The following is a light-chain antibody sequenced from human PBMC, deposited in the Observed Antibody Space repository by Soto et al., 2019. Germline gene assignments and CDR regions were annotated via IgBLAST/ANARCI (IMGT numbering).Light chain of an antibody. V-gene: IGKV3D-20*02. J-gene: IGKJ5*01. CDR2: GAS. CDR1: QSVSSSY. CDR3: QQRSNWPPIT. Sequence: EIVLTQSPGTLSLSPGERATLSCRASQSVSSSYLAWYQQRPGQAPRLLIYGASSRATGIPDRFSGSGSGTDFTLIISSVEPEDFAVYYCQQRSNWPPITFGQGTRLEIK.